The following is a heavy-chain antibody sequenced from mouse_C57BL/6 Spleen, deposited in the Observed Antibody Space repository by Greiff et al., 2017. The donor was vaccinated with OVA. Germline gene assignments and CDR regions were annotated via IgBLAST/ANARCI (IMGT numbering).Heavy chain of an antibody. D-gene: IGHD2-14*01. J-gene: IGHJ1*03. CDR2: INYDGSST. CDR3: ARGDRDDVSTRYFDV. V-gene: IGHV5-16*01. Sequence: EVHLVESEGGLVQPGSSMKLSCTASGFTFSDYYMAWVRQVPEKGLEWVANINYDGSSTYYLDSLKSRFILSRDNAKNILYLQMSSLKSEDTATYYCARGDRDDVSTRYFDVWGTGTTVTVSS. CDR1: GFTFSDYY.